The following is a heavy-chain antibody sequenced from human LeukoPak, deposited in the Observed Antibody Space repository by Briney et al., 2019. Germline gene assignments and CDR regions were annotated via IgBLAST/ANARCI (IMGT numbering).Heavy chain of an antibody. D-gene: IGHD5-18*01. Sequence: PGGSLRLSCAASGFTFSSRWMSWVRLAPGKGLEWVANIGLDGSEKYYVDSVKGRFTISRDNAKNSLYLQMNSLRAEDTAVYYCATDRQPSRYLGLWSWGQGTLVTVSS. CDR1: GFTFSSRW. J-gene: IGHJ4*02. V-gene: IGHV3-7*01. CDR2: IGLDGSEK. CDR3: ATDRQPSRYLGLWS.